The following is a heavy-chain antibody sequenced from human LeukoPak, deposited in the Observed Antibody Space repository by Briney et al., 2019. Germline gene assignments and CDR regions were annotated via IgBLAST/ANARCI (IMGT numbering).Heavy chain of an antibody. Sequence: ASVKVSCKASGYTFTSYGISWVRQAPGQGLEWMGWISAYNGNTNYAQKLQGRVTMTTDTSTSTAYMELRSLRSDDTAVYYCARDGDYDILTGYYSRGYFDYWGQGTLVTVSS. D-gene: IGHD3-9*01. J-gene: IGHJ4*02. CDR2: ISAYNGNT. V-gene: IGHV1-18*01. CDR3: ARDGDYDILTGYYSRGYFDY. CDR1: GYTFTSYG.